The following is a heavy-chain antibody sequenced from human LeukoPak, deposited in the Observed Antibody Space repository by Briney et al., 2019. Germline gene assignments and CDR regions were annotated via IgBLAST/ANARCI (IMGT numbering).Heavy chain of an antibody. CDR2: IYYSGST. V-gene: IGHV4-59*01. J-gene: IGHJ6*02. CDR3: ARVEARHGNGMDV. D-gene: IGHD6-6*01. Sequence: SETLSLTCTVSGGSISSYYRSWIRQPPGKGLEWIGYIYYSGSTNFNPSLKSRVTISVDTSKKQFSLKLSSVTAADTAVYYCARVEARHGNGMDVWGQGTTVTVSS. CDR1: GGSISSYY.